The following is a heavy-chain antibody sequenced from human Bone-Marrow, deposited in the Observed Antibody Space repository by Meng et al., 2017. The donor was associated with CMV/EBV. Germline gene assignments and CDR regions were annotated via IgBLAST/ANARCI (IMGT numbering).Heavy chain of an antibody. V-gene: IGHV3-21*01. D-gene: IGHD3-22*01. CDR3: ARLLRHEYEPYDTAPYYHLD. CDR1: GFTFRSYW. J-gene: IGHJ4*02. CDR2: ISSSSSYI. Sequence: GGSLRLSRAASGFTFRSYWMHWVRQAPGKVLEWVSSISSSSSYIFYADSVKGRFTISRDNAKNSLFLQMNSLRTEDTAVYYCARLLRHEYEPYDTAPYYHLDWGQGTLVTVSS.